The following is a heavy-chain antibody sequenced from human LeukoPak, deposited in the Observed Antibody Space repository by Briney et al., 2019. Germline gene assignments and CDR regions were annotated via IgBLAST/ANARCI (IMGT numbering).Heavy chain of an antibody. Sequence: GGSLRLSCAASGFTFSSYRMHWVRQAPGKGLEWVAVISYDGSNKYYADSVKGRFTISRDNSKNTLYLQMNSLRAEDTAVYYCAYGDYGSGAFDIWGQGTMVTVSS. D-gene: IGHD4-17*01. CDR3: AYGDYGSGAFDI. CDR1: GFTFSSYR. J-gene: IGHJ3*02. CDR2: ISYDGSNK. V-gene: IGHV3-30*03.